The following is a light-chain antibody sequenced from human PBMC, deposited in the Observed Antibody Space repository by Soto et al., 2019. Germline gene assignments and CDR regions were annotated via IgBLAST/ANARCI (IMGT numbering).Light chain of an antibody. CDR1: SSDVGGYNY. CDR3: NSYGSTSTRYV. Sequence: QSALTQPASVSGSPGQSITISCTGTSSDVGGYNYVSWYQQHPGKAPKLMIYEVSNRPSGVSNRFSGSKSGNTASLTISGLQAEDEADYFCNSYGSTSTRYVFGTGTNLTVL. J-gene: IGLJ1*01. V-gene: IGLV2-14*01. CDR2: EVS.